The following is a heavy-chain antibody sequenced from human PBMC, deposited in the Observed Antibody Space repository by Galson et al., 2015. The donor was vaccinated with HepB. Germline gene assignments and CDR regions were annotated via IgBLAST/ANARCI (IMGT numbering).Heavy chain of an antibody. CDR1: GFTFSSYA. V-gene: IGHV3-23*01. D-gene: IGHD2-2*01. J-gene: IGHJ6*02. Sequence: SLRLSCAASGFTFSSYAMSWVRQAPGKGLEWVSAISGSGGSTYYADSVKGRFTISRDYSKNTLYLQMNSLRAEDTAVYYCAKDAIGYYYYGMDVWGQGTTVTVSS. CDR3: AKDAIGYYYYGMDV. CDR2: ISGSGGST.